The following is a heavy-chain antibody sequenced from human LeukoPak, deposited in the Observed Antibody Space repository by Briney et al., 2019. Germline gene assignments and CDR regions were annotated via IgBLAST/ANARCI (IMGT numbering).Heavy chain of an antibody. J-gene: IGHJ5*02. CDR2: IYTSGST. CDR3: ARQGSGDAGMGWWFDP. CDR1: GGSISSYY. V-gene: IGHV4-4*09. D-gene: IGHD3-10*01. Sequence: SETLSLTCTVSGGSISSYYWSWIRQPPGKGLEWIGYIYTSGSTNYNPSLKSRVTISVDTSKNQFSLKLSSVTAADTAVYYCARQGSGDAGMGWWFDPWGQGTLVTVSS.